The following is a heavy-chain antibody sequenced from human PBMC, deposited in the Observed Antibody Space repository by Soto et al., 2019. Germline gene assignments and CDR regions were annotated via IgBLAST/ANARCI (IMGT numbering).Heavy chain of an antibody. J-gene: IGHJ4*02. CDR2: ISGSGGST. CDR3: AKDTEDDILTGIDY. D-gene: IGHD3-9*01. CDR1: GFTFSSYA. Sequence: GGSLRLSCAASGFTFSSYAMSWVRQAPGKGLEWVSAISGSGGSTYYADSVKGRFTISRDNSKNTLYLQVNSLRAEDTAVYYCAKDTEDDILTGIDYWGQGTLVTVSS. V-gene: IGHV3-23*01.